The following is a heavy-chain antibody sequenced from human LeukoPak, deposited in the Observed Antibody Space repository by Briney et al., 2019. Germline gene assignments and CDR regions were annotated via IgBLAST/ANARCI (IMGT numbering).Heavy chain of an antibody. J-gene: IGHJ6*03. CDR2: INHSGST. V-gene: IGHV4-34*01. CDR1: GGYFSGYY. Sequence: SETLSLTCAVYGGYFSGYYWSWIRQPPGKGLEWIGVINHSGSTNYNPSLKSRVTISVDTSKNQFSLKLSPVTAADTAVYYCARAHHDTMVRGVIITGNYYYYMDVWGKGTTVTVSS. CDR3: ARAHHDTMVRGVIITGNYYYYMDV. D-gene: IGHD3-10*01.